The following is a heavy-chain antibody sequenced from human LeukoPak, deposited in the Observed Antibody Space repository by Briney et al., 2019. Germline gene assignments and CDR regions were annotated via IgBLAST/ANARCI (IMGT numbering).Heavy chain of an antibody. V-gene: IGHV4-39*07. J-gene: IGHJ4*02. D-gene: IGHD3-3*01. Sequence: SETLSLTCTVSGGSISSSSYYWGWIRQPPGKGLEWIGSIYYSGSTYYNPSLKSRVTISVDTSKNQFSLKLSSVTAADTAVYYCARVSSEWLLGSYFDYWGQGTLVTVSS. CDR3: ARVSSEWLLGSYFDY. CDR1: GGSISSSSYY. CDR2: IYYSGST.